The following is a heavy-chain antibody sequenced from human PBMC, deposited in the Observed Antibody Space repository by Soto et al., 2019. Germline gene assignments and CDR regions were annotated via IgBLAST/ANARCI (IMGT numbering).Heavy chain of an antibody. V-gene: IGHV3-48*03. D-gene: IGHD5-12*01. CDR2: ISSSGSTI. CDR3: ARERWLQSSFDY. CDR1: GFTFSSYE. Sequence: EVQLAESGGGLVQPGGSLRLSCAASGFTFSSYEMNWVRQAPGKGLEWVSYISSSGSTIYYADSVKGRFTISRDNAKNSLYLQMNSLRAEDTAVYYCARERWLQSSFDYWGQGTLVTVSS. J-gene: IGHJ4*02.